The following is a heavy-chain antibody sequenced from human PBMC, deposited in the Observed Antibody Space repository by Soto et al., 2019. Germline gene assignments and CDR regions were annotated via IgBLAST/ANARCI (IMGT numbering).Heavy chain of an antibody. Sequence: QVQLLQSGGEVKKPGASVKVSCKTSGDTFTTYGISWVRQAPGQARAWAVWISAYSGKTHYAQKFHGKVTMNTDASTNTAYLELRSLSSDDTAVYYFARDHDLGDHQYWGQGTLVTVSS. J-gene: IGHJ4*02. CDR3: ARDHDLGDHQY. V-gene: IGHV1-18*01. CDR2: ISAYSGKT. D-gene: IGHD3-16*01. CDR1: GDTFTTYG.